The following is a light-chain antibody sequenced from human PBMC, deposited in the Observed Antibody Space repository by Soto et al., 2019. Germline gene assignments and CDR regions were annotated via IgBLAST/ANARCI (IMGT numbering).Light chain of an antibody. CDR3: ATWDDRLDGLYV. CDR1: SSNIGSNS. Sequence: QSVLTQPPSASGTPGQRVTISCSGSSSNIGSNSVNWYQQFPGTAPKLLIYSDHQRPSGVPVRFSGSKSGTSASLAISGLQSDDEAEYYCATWDDRLDGLYVFGTGTTLTVL. CDR2: SDH. J-gene: IGLJ1*01. V-gene: IGLV1-44*01.